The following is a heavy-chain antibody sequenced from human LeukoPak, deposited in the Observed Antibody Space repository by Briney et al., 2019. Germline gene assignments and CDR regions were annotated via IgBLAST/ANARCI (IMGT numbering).Heavy chain of an antibody. Sequence: GGSLRPSCAASGFTFSYYAMSWVRQAPGKGLEGVSVISDSGTDTSYADSGRGRFTISRDHSKNTLYLQMNRLRAEDTAVYYCAKTDCTSSSCYTIDYWGQGTPVTVSS. CDR2: ISDSGTDT. CDR3: AKTDCTSSSCYTIDY. J-gene: IGHJ4*02. CDR1: GFTFSYYA. V-gene: IGHV3-23*01. D-gene: IGHD2-2*02.